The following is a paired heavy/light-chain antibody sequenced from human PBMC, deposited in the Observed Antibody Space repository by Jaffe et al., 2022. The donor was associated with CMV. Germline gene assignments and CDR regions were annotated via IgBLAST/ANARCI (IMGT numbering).Light chain of an antibody. Sequence: DIQMTQSPSTLSASVGDRVTITCRASQRISDLLAWYQQKPGEAPKLLIYKESTLESGVPFRFSGSGSGTEFTLTISGLQPDDFATYYCQQFKTFPWTFGQGTKVEVK. J-gene: IGKJ1*01. CDR3: QQFKTFPWT. CDR1: QRISDL. V-gene: IGKV1-5*03. CDR2: KES.
Heavy chain of an antibody. CDR1: GFSFSTYE. Sequence: EVQLVESGGDLVQPGGSLRLSCVVSGFSFSTYEMNWVRQPPGKGLEWVANISVSETNTHYIDSVKGRFSISRDNAKSSLYLQMNSLRVEDTAVYYCATGGQCTSGECSSAAYFRHWGQGTLVTVSS. J-gene: IGHJ1*01. D-gene: IGHD1-1*01. CDR2: ISVSETNT. CDR3: ATGGQCTSGECSSAAYFRH. V-gene: IGHV3-48*03.